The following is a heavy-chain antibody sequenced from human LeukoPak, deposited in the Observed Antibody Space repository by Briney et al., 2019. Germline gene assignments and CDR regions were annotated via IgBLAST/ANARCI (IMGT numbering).Heavy chain of an antibody. D-gene: IGHD1-26*01. CDR3: ARGPGIVGARGKNINAY. Sequence: PSETLSLTCAVYGGSFRGYYWSWIRQPPGKGLEWIGAINHSGSTKYNPSLKSRVAISVDASKTQFSLKLSSATAADTAVYYCARGPGIVGARGKNINAYWGQGTLVTVSS. CDR2: INHSGST. J-gene: IGHJ4*02. V-gene: IGHV4-34*01. CDR1: GGSFRGYY.